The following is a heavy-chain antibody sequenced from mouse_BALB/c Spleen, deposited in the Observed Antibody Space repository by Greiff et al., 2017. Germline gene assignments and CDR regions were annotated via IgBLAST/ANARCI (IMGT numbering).Heavy chain of an antibody. Sequence: EVQVVESGGGLVQPGGSLKLSCAASGFTFSSYGMSWVRQTPDKRLELVATINSNGGSTYYPDSVKGRFTISRDNAKNTLYLQMSSLKSEDTAMYYCARALRDGYYGYFDVWGAGTTVTVSS. J-gene: IGHJ1*01. D-gene: IGHD2-3*01. CDR2: INSNGGST. CDR3: ARALRDGYYGYFDV. V-gene: IGHV5-6-3*01. CDR1: GFTFSSYG.